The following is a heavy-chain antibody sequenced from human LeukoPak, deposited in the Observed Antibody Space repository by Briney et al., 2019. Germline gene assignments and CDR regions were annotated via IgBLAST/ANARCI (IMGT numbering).Heavy chain of an antibody. D-gene: IGHD6-19*01. V-gene: IGHV4-4*02. Sequence: GSLRLSCAASGFTFSSNSMNWVRQPPGKGLEWIGEIYHSGSTNYNPSLKSRVTISVDKSKNQFSLKLSSVTAADTAVYYCARVAVAGPGDYWGQGTLVTVSS. CDR3: ARVAVAGPGDY. CDR2: IYHSGST. J-gene: IGHJ4*02. CDR1: GFTFSSNSM.